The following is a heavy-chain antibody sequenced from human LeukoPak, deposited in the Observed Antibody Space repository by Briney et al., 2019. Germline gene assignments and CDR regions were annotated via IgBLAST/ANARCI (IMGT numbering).Heavy chain of an antibody. J-gene: IGHJ6*02. CDR3: ARDDGFSGSSFYYYGMDV. CDR2: ILYDGSNK. D-gene: IGHD6-19*01. CDR1: GFTFSSYG. Sequence: PGRSLRLSCAASGFTFSSYGMHWVRQAPGKGLEWVAVILYDGSNKYYADSVKGRFTISRDNSKNTLYLQMNSLRAEDTAVYYCARDDGFSGSSFYYYGMDVWGQGTTVTVSS. V-gene: IGHV3-30*19.